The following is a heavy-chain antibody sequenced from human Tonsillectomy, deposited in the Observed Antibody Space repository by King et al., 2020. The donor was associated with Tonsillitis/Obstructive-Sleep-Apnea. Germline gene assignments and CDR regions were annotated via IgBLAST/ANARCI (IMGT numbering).Heavy chain of an antibody. J-gene: IGHJ4*02. D-gene: IGHD2-21*02. CDR1: GYTFTSYA. CDR2: INTNNGNP. V-gene: IGHV7-4-1*02. CDR3: ARGTVTANWYYFDY. Sequence: VQLVESGSELKKPGASVKVSCKASGYTFTSYAMNWVRQAPGQGLEWMGWINTNNGNPTYAQGFTGRFVFSLDTSVSTAYLQISSLKTEDTAVYYCARGTVTANWYYFDYWGQGTLVTVSS.